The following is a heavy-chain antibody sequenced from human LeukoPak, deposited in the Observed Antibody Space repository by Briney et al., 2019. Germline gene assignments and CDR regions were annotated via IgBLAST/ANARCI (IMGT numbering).Heavy chain of an antibody. CDR2: ISRSASTI. J-gene: IGHJ4*02. V-gene: IGHV3-48*03. CDR1: GFTFSNFD. Sequence: GGSLRLSCAASGFTFSNFDMNWVRQAPGKGLEWVSYISRSASTIYYADSVKGRFTISRDNAKESLYLQMNSLRAEDTAVYYCARELHYYDSSGYPDYWGQGTLVTVSS. CDR3: ARELHYYDSSGYPDY. D-gene: IGHD3-22*01.